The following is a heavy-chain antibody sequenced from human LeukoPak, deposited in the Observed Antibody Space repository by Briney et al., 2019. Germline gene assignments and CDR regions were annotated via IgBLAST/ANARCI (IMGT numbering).Heavy chain of an antibody. D-gene: IGHD2-2*01. J-gene: IGHJ4*02. CDR2: IIPIFGTA. V-gene: IGHV1-69*13. CDR1: GGTFSSYA. CDR3: ARILGYCSSTSCSGPFDY. Sequence: SVKVSCKASGGTFSSYAISWVRQAPGQGLEWMGGIIPIFGTANYAQKFQGRVTITADESTSTAYMELSSLRSEDTAVYYCARILGYCSSTSCSGPFDYWGQGTLVTVSS.